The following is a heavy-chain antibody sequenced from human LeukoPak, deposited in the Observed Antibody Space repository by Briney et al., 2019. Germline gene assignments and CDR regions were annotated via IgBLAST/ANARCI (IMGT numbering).Heavy chain of an antibody. Sequence: ASVKVSRRASGYTFTGYYMFWLRQAPGQGLEWMGRINPNSGGTNYAQKFQGRVTMTRDTSITTAYMELSSLRSDDTAVYYCARDLPSPGISVADDYWGQGTLVTVSS. V-gene: IGHV1-2*06. J-gene: IGHJ4*02. CDR3: ARDLPSPGISVADDY. CDR1: GYTFTGYY. CDR2: INPNSGGT. D-gene: IGHD6-19*01.